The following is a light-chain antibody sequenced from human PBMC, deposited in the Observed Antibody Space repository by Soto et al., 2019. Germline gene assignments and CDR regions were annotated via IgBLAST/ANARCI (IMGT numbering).Light chain of an antibody. J-gene: IGKJ2*01. CDR3: MQATQAYT. V-gene: IGKV2-24*01. CDR2: MIS. Sequence: DIVLNQTPLSSPVTLGQPASISCRSSQSLVHSEGNTYLTWLQQRPGQPPRLLIYMISNRLSGVPDRFSGSGAGTDFTLKISRVEADDVEVYYGMQATQAYTFGQGTKLEIK. CDR1: QSLVHSEGNTY.